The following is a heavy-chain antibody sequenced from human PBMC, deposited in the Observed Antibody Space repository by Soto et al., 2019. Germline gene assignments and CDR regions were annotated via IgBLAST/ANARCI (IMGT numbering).Heavy chain of an antibody. CDR3: ARELDTAMDRYYYGMDV. D-gene: IGHD5-18*01. CDR1: GFTFSSYS. V-gene: IGHV3-21*01. Sequence: EVQLVESGGGLVKPGGSLRLSCAASGFTFSSYSMNWVRQAPGKGLEWVSSISSSSSYIYYADSVKGRFTISRDNAKNSLYLQMNSLRAEDTAVYYCARELDTAMDRYYYGMDVWGQGTTVTVSS. CDR2: ISSSSSYI. J-gene: IGHJ6*02.